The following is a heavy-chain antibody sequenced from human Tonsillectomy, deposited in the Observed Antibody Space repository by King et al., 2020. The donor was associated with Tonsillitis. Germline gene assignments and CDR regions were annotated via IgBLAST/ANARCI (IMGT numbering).Heavy chain of an antibody. CDR1: GFSLRTSGMC. D-gene: IGHD5-18*01. CDR3: ARIRCGYSYGSVDY. J-gene: IGHJ4*02. CDR2: IDWDDDK. V-gene: IGHV2-70*11. Sequence: TLKGSGPALVKPTQTLTLTCTFSGFSLRTSGMCVSWIRQPPGKALEWLARIDWDDDKYYSTSLKSRLTISKDTSKNQVVLAMTNMDPVDTATYYCARIRCGYSYGSVDYWGQGTLVTVSS.